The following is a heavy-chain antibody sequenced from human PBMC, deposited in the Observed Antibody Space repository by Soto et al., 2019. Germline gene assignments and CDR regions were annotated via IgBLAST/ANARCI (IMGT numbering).Heavy chain of an antibody. J-gene: IGHJ5*02. Sequence: PERALSLSGVAPGFTLSIYAMSWVSQAPGKGLDLVSAISGSGCSTYYADSVKGRFTISRDNSKNTLYLQMKSLRAEDTALYYCAKRSTFGSSSHINWFGPWGQGTMVTVSS. CDR3: AKRSTFGSSSHINWFGP. V-gene: IGHV3-23*01. CDR1: GFTLSIYA. CDR2: ISGSGCST. D-gene: IGHD6-13*01.